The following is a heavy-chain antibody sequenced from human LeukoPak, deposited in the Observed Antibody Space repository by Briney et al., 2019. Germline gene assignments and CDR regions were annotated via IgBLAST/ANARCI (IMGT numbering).Heavy chain of an antibody. J-gene: IGHJ4*02. CDR2: FDPEDGET. Sequence: ASVRVSCKVSGYTLTELSMHWVRQAPGKGLEWMGGFDPEDGETIYAQKFQGRVTMTEDTSTDTAYMELSSLRSEDTAVYYCATAGNYYDSSGYCCWGQGTLVTVSS. D-gene: IGHD3-22*01. CDR1: GYTLTELS. CDR3: ATAGNYYDSSGYCC. V-gene: IGHV1-24*01.